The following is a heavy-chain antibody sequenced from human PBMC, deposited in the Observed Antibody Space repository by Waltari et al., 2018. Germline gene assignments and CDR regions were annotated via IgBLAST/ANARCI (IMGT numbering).Heavy chain of an antibody. CDR2: MSSGSRYI. J-gene: IGHJ4*02. CDR3: AREWGVMVGTAAFYFDY. V-gene: IGHV3-21*02. D-gene: IGHD2-15*01. Sequence: EVQLVGSGGGLVKPGGSLRLSCAASGFTFSSYTMNWVRQAPGKVLSLVSSMSSGSRYIYYADSVKGRFIISRDNAKNSLYLQMNSLRAEDTAVYYCAREWGVMVGTAAFYFDYWGQGTLVTVSS. CDR1: GFTFSSYT.